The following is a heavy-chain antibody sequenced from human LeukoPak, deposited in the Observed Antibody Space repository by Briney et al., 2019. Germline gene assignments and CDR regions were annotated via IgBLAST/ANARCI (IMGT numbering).Heavy chain of an antibody. D-gene: IGHD2-2*03. V-gene: IGHV3-11*01. Sequence: GGSLRLSCAASGFTFSDYYMSWIRQAPGKGLEWVSYISSSGSTIYYADSVKGRFTISRDNAKNSLYLQMDSLRAEDTAVYYCARTRKTLDIVVVPAVPYYYYMDVWGKGTTVTVSS. CDR1: GFTFSDYY. CDR2: ISSSGSTI. J-gene: IGHJ6*03. CDR3: ARTRKTLDIVVVPAVPYYYYMDV.